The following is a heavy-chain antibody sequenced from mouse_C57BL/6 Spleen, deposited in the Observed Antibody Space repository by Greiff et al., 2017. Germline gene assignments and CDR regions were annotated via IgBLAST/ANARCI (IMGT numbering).Heavy chain of an antibody. CDR2: IDPETGGT. CDR3: TRERGLLYFDY. CDR1: GYTFTDYE. V-gene: IGHV1-15*01. J-gene: IGHJ2*01. Sequence: QVHVKQSGAELVRPGASVTLSCKASGYTFTDYEMHWVKQTPVHGLEWIGAIDPETGGTAYNQKFKGKAILTADKSSSTAYMELRSLTSEDSAVYYCTRERGLLYFDYWGQGTTLTVSS. D-gene: IGHD2-10*01.